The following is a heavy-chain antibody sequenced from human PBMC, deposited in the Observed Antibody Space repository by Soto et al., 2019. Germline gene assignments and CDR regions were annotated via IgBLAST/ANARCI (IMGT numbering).Heavy chain of an antibody. CDR1: GGTFSTFG. D-gene: IGHD4-17*01. J-gene: IGHJ4*02. V-gene: IGHV1-69*13. CDR2: IIPFFGTA. CDR3: AKSAPMDAGDKYYYDL. Sequence: SVKVSCTSSGGTFSTFGISLVRQAPGQGLEWMGGIIPFFGTARYSQKFEDRITITADESTNTVYMDLRSLTSEDTAIYYCAKSAPMDAGDKYYYDLWGQGALVTVSS.